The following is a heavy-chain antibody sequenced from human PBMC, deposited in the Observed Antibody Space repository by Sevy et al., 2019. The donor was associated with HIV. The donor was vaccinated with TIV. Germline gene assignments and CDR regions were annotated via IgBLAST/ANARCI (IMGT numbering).Heavy chain of an antibody. CDR1: GYTFTSYG. V-gene: IGHV1-18*01. CDR3: ARDSLGRYDFWSGYYTGIGY. D-gene: IGHD3-3*01. Sequence: ASVKVSCKASGYTFTSYGISWVRQAPGQGLEWMGWISAYNGNTNYAQKLQGRVTMTTDTFTSTAYMELRSLRSDDTAVYYCARDSLGRYDFWSGYYTGIGYWGQGTLVTVSS. J-gene: IGHJ4*02. CDR2: ISAYNGNT.